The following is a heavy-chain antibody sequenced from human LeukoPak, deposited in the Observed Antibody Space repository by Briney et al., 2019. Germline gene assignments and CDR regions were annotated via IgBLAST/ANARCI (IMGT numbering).Heavy chain of an antibody. D-gene: IGHD1-26*01. J-gene: IGHJ4*02. Sequence: GGSLTLSCVASAWPSSDYYMDWVRQAPARGLEWVGRIRNPANGYTTDYAASVKGRFTISRNDSKNSLYLHTNSFETEDTAVYYSARGRERGSHFDCWGQGTLVTVSS. CDR3: ARGRERGSHFDC. CDR2: IRNPANGYTT. CDR1: AWPSSDYY. V-gene: IGHV3-72*01.